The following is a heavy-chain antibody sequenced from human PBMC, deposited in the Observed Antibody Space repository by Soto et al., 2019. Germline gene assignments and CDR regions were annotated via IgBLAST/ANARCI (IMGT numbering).Heavy chain of an antibody. D-gene: IGHD2-15*01. CDR1: GYTFTSYG. CDR3: ASPSVLPYYYGMDV. J-gene: IGHJ6*02. Sequence: QVQLVQSGAEVKKPGASVKVSCKASGYTFTSYGISWVRQAPGKGLEWMGWISAYNGNITYAQKLQGRVTMTTDTSTSTAYMELRSLRSYDTAVYYCASPSVLPYYYGMDVWGQGTTVTVSS. V-gene: IGHV1-18*04. CDR2: ISAYNGNI.